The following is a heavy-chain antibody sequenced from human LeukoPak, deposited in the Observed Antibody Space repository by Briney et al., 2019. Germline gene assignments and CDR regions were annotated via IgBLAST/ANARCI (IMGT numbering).Heavy chain of an antibody. CDR3: ARDGSGSSRRPVFDY. V-gene: IGHV3-21*01. D-gene: IGHD3-10*01. Sequence: PGGSLRLSCAASGFTFSSYSMNWVRQPPGKGLEWVSSISISSSYIYYPDSVNGRFTISRENATNSLYLQMNSLRAEDTAVYYCARDGSGSSRRPVFDYWGQGTLVTVSS. J-gene: IGHJ4*02. CDR1: GFTFSSYS. CDR2: ISISSSYI.